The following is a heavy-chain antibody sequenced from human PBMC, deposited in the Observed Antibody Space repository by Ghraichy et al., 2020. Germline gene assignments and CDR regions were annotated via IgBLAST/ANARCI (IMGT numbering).Heavy chain of an antibody. D-gene: IGHD2-15*01. J-gene: IGHJ5*02. CDR2: IWYDGSNK. CDR1: GFTFSSYG. V-gene: IGHV3-33*01. CDR3: ARDLGGYCSGGSCYSDGHNWFDP. Sequence: LSLTCAASGFTFSSYGMHWVRQAPGKGLEWVAVIWYDGSNKYYADSVKGRFTISRDNSKNTLYLQMNSLRAEDTAVYYCARDLGGYCSGGSCYSDGHNWFDPWGQGTLVTVSS.